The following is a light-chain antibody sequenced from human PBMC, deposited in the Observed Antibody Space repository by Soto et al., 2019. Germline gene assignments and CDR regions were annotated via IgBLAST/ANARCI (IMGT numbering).Light chain of an antibody. Sequence: QTVVTQPPSASGTPGQRVTISCSGSRSNIGSNTVNWYQQLPGTAPKLLIYSNNQRPSVVPDRFSGSKSGTSASLAIGGLQSEDEADYYCAAWDDSLNGYVFGTGTKLTVL. V-gene: IGLV1-44*01. CDR3: AAWDDSLNGYV. CDR2: SNN. J-gene: IGLJ1*01. CDR1: RSNIGSNT.